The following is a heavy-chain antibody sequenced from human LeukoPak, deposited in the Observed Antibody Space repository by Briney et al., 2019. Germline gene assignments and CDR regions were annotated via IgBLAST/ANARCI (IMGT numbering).Heavy chain of an antibody. J-gene: IGHJ4*02. D-gene: IGHD3-22*01. CDR1: GGSISSGGYY. V-gene: IGHV4-31*03. CDR2: IYYSGST. CDR3: ARGSYYYDSSPQPNLDY. Sequence: SQTLSLTCTVSGGSISSGGYYWSWIRQHPGKGLEWIGYIYYSGSTYYNPSLKSRVTISVDTSKNQFSLKLSSVTAADTAVYYCARGSYYYDSSPQPNLDYWGQGTLVTVSS.